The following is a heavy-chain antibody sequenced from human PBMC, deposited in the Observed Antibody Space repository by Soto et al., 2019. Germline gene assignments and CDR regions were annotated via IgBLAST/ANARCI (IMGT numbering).Heavy chain of an antibody. CDR3: ARDLVPWTTDFLEYYYRGLDV. V-gene: IGHV1-18*01. J-gene: IGHJ6*02. Sequence: QVQLVQSGGEVKKPGASVKVSCKASGYTFSDHGISWLRQAPGQGLEWMGWISPYNRKTDSSEKVKGRVTMTTDTPTSTAYMELRSLRSDETAVYYCARDLVPWTTDFLEYYYRGLDVWGQGTTVTVSS. D-gene: IGHD3-3*01. CDR2: ISPYNRKT. CDR1: GYTFSDHG.